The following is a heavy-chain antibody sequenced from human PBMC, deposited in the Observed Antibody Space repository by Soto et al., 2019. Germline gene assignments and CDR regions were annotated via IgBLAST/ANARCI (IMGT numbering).Heavy chain of an antibody. V-gene: IGHV3-48*01. D-gene: IGHD3-16*01. CDR3: ARGNYIWGSDY. CDR2: ISRSSSTI. CDR1: GFTFSYYM. J-gene: IGHJ4*02. Sequence: GGSLRLSCAASGFTFSYYMMNWVRQAPGKGLEWVSYISRSSSTIYYADSVKGRFTISRDNAKNSLYLQMNSLRAEDTALYYCARGNYIWGSDYWGQGTLVTVSS.